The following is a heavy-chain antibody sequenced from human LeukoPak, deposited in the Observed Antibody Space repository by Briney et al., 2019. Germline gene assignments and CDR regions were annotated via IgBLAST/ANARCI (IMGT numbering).Heavy chain of an antibody. D-gene: IGHD4-23*01. CDR2: INPDSGGT. J-gene: IGHJ4*02. V-gene: IGHV1-2*02. CDR1: GYTFTDYY. CDR3: ARDHGYGGNSDY. Sequence: ASVKVSCKASGYTFTDYYMHWVRQAPGQGFEWMGWINPDSGGTNYAQKLQGRVTMTTDTSTSTAYMELRSLRSDDTAVYYCARDHGYGGNSDYWGQGTLVTVSS.